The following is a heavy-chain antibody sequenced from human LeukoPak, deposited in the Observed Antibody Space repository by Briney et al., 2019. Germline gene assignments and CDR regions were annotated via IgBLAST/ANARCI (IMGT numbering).Heavy chain of an antibody. J-gene: IGHJ5*02. CDR2: INPSGGST. V-gene: IGHV1-46*01. CDR3: ARASLGENGANWFDP. CDR1: GYTFTSYY. D-gene: IGHD3-16*01. Sequence: ASVKVSSKASGYTFTSYYMHWVRQAPGQGLEWMGIINPSGGSTSYAQKFQGRVTMTRDTSTSTVYMELSSLRSEDTAVYYCARASLGENGANWFDPWGQGTLVTVST.